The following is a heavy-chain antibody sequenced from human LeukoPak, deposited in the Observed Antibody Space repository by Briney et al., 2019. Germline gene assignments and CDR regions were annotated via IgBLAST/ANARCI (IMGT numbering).Heavy chain of an antibody. J-gene: IGHJ4*02. CDR1: GFTFSSYA. V-gene: IGHV3-23*01. D-gene: IGHD3-10*01. Sequence: GGSLRLSCAASGFTFSSYAMSWVRQAPGKGLEWVSAISGSGGSTYYADFVKGRFTISRDNSKNTLYLQMNSLRAEDTAVYYCAKDLGLWFGETLFDYWGRGTLVTVSS. CDR2: ISGSGGST. CDR3: AKDLGLWFGETLFDY.